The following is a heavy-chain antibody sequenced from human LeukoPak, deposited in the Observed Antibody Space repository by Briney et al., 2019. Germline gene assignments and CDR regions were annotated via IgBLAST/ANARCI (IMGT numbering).Heavy chain of an antibody. Sequence: GGSLRLSCAASGFTFSTYWMSWVRQAPGKGLEWVANIKQDGSEKYYVDSVRGRFTISRDNAKNSLYLQMNSLRAEDTAVYYCARSYSGSYRAPLAYWGQGTLVTVSS. CDR3: ARSYSGSYRAPLAY. J-gene: IGHJ4*02. V-gene: IGHV3-7*01. CDR2: IKQDGSEK. CDR1: GFTFSTYW. D-gene: IGHD1-26*01.